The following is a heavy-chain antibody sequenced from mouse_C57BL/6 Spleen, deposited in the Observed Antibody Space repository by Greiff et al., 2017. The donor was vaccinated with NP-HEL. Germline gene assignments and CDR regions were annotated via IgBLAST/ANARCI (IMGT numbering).Heavy chain of an antibody. D-gene: IGHD2-1*01. CDR2: IDPSDSYT. Sequence: QVQLQQPGAELVMPGASVKLSCKASGYTFTSYWMHWVKQRPGQGLEWIGEIDPSDSYTNYNQKFKGKSTLTVDKSSSTAYMQLSSLTSEDSAVYYCARGREVYYGNYEGYAMDYWGQGTSVTVSS. CDR3: ARGREVYYGNYEGYAMDY. J-gene: IGHJ4*01. V-gene: IGHV1-69*01. CDR1: GYTFTSYW.